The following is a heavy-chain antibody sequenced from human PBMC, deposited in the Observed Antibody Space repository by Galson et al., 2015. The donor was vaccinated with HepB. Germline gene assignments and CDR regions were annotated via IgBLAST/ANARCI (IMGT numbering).Heavy chain of an antibody. Sequence: TLSLTCALHGESFRNYCWTWVRQSPGKGLEWIGYIYYSGSTNYNPSLKSRVTISVDTSKNQFSLKLSSVTAADTAVYYCARVGREVPAAVADWFDPWGQGTLVTVSS. CDR3: ARVGREVPAAVADWFDP. J-gene: IGHJ5*02. CDR1: GESFRNYC. CDR2: IYYSGST. D-gene: IGHD2-2*01. V-gene: IGHV4-59*01.